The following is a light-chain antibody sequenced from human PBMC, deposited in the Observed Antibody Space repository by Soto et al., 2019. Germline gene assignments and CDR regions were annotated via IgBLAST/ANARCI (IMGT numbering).Light chain of an antibody. CDR3: ETWVSNTNV. J-gene: IGLJ1*01. CDR2: LEGSGSY. Sequence: QPVLTQSSSASASLGSSVKLTCTLSSGHSSYIIAWYQQQPGKAPRYLMKLEGSGSYNKGSGVPDRFSGSSSGADRYLTISNLQFEDEADYYCETWVSNTNVFGTGTKLTVL. CDR1: SGHSSYI. V-gene: IGLV4-60*02.